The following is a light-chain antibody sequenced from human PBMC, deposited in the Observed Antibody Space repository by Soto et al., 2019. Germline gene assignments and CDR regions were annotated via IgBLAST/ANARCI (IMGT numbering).Light chain of an antibody. Sequence: EIVLTQSPATVSLSPLERASLSFMASQNIRIHLAWYQHKPGQAPRLLIYDTSSRASGIPARFSGSGSGTDFTLTISRLEPEDFAVYYCQQYNNWPPWTFGQGTKVDI. CDR2: DTS. CDR3: QQYNNWPPWT. CDR1: QNIRIH. J-gene: IGKJ1*01. V-gene: IGKV3-11*01.